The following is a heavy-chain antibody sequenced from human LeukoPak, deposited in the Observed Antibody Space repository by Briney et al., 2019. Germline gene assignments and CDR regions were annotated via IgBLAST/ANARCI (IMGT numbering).Heavy chain of an antibody. D-gene: IGHD1-26*01. V-gene: IGHV4-38-2*02. CDR3: ARHDSGSYPLDY. J-gene: IGHJ4*02. Sequence: SETLSLTCTVSGYSISSGYYWGWIRQPPGKGLEWIGSIYHSGSTYYNPSLKSRVTISVDTSKNQFSLKLSSVTAADTAVYYCARHDSGSYPLDYWGQGVLVTVSS. CDR2: IYHSGST. CDR1: GYSISSGYY.